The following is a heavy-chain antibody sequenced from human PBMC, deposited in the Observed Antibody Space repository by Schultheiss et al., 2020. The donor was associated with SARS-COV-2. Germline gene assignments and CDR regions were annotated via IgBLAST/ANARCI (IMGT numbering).Heavy chain of an antibody. J-gene: IGHJ4*02. CDR3: AKDLTYTLAFDF. D-gene: IGHD2-15*01. CDR1: GFTFSSYK. Sequence: GGSLRLSCAASGFTFSSYKMNWVRQAPGKGLEWVSYISSSGSTIYYADSVKGRFTISRDNAKNSLYLQMNSLRAEDTAVYYCAKDLTYTLAFDFWGQGTLVTVSS. V-gene: IGHV3-48*03. CDR2: ISSSGSTI.